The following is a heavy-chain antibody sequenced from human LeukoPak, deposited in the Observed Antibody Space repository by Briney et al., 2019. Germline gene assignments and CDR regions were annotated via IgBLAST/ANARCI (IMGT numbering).Heavy chain of an antibody. CDR2: ISGSGGST. D-gene: IGHD4-17*01. CDR1: GFTFSSYA. V-gene: IGHV3-23*01. CDR3: ATREYDYGDYYDAFDI. J-gene: IGHJ3*02. Sequence: GGSLRLSCAASGFTFSSYAMSWVRQAPGKGLEWVSAISGSGGSTYYADSVKGRFIISRDNSKNTLYLQMNSLRAEDTAVYYCATREYDYGDYYDAFDIWGQGTMVTVSS.